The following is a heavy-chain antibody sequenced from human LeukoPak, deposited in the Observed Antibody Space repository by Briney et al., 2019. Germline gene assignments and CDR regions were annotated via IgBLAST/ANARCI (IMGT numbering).Heavy chain of an antibody. Sequence: GGSLSLSCAASGFTVSSNYMSWVRQAPGKGLEWVSVIYSGGSTYYAVTVKGRFSISSDNFKNTLYLEMNSLRAEDTAVYYCAREYSSSWYSGFDIWGKGTMVTVSS. CDR1: GFTVSSNY. CDR3: AREYSSSWYSGFDI. D-gene: IGHD6-13*01. CDR2: IYSGGST. J-gene: IGHJ3*02. V-gene: IGHV3-66*01.